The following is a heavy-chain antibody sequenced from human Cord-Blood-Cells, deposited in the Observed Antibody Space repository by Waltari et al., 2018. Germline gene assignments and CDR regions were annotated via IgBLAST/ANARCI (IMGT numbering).Heavy chain of an antibody. CDR2: ISDDGSNK. Sequence: QVQLVESGGGVVQPGRSLRLSCAASGFTFSSYGMHWVRQAPGKGLGWVAVISDDGSNKYYADSVKGRFTISRDNSKNTLYLQMNSLRAEDTAVYYCAKDYGYSSALGSYWGQGTLVTVSS. CDR3: AKDYGYSSALGSY. D-gene: IGHD6-25*01. J-gene: IGHJ4*02. CDR1: GFTFSSYG. V-gene: IGHV3-30*18.